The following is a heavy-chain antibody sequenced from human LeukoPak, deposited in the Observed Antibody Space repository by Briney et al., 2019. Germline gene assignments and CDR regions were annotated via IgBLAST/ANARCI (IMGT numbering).Heavy chain of an antibody. V-gene: IGHV4-4*07. D-gene: IGHD3-22*01. Sequence: PSETLSLTCTVSGSSISSYYWSWIRQPAGKGLEWIGCIYTSGSTNYNPSLKSRVTMSVDTSKNQFSLKLSSVTAADTAVYYCARDGYSSGYFFPGFDPWGQGTLVTVSS. CDR3: ARDGYSSGYFFPGFDP. J-gene: IGHJ5*02. CDR2: IYTSGST. CDR1: GSSISSYY.